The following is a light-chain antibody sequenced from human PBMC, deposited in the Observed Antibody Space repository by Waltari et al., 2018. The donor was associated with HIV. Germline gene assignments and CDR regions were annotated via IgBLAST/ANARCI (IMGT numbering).Light chain of an antibody. CDR1: SSNIGSNS. CDR2: SNS. CDR3: AAWDDSLNGHV. V-gene: IGLV1-44*01. J-gene: IGLJ1*01. Sequence: QSVLTQPPSASGTPGQNVPISCSGSSSNIGSNSVNWYQQLPGTAPKLLIYSNSQRPSGVPDRFSGSKSGTSASLAISGLQSEDEADYYCAAWDDSLNGHVFGTGTRVTVL.